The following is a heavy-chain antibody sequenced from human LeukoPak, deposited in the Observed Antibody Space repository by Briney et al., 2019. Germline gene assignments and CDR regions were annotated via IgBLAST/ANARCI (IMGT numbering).Heavy chain of an antibody. CDR3: ARHVGNTLYFLDY. D-gene: IGHD1/OR15-1a*01. CDR1: GDSFSNYY. CDR2: RSYSGST. J-gene: IGHJ4*02. Sequence: PSETLSLTCTASGDSFSNYYWSWLRQPPGKRLEWIGHRSYSGSTKYNPSLNSRVTLSVDTSKNQLSLKLSSVTAADTAVYYCARHVGNTLYFLDYWGQGILVTVSS. V-gene: IGHV4-59*08.